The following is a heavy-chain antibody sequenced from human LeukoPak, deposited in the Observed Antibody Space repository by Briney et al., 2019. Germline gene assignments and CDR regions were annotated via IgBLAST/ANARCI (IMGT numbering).Heavy chain of an antibody. V-gene: IGHV1-69*13. D-gene: IGHD6-13*01. CDR1: GYTFTGYY. CDR2: IIPIFGTA. CDR3: AVGSSSWYVY. J-gene: IGHJ4*02. Sequence: SVKVSCKASGYTFTGYYMHWVRQAPGQGLEWMGGIIPIFGTANYAQKFQGRVTITADESTSTAYMELSSLRSEDTAVYYCAVGSSSWYVYWGQGTLVTVSS.